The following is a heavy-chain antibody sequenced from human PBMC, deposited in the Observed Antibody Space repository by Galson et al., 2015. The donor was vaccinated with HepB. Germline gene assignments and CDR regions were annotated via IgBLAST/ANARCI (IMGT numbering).Heavy chain of an antibody. CDR2: ISFSGKYT. CDR3: VRPRGEGAGDCRNWYFDL. J-gene: IGHJ2*01. Sequence: SLRLSCAASGFTFNNYPMHWVRQAPGKGLEWVTVISFSGKYTNYADFGKGRFTISRDNSKNALYLQMNSLRVEDTALYYCVRPRGEGAGDCRNWYFDLWGRGTLVTVS. CDR1: GFTFNNYP. D-gene: IGHD2-21*02. V-gene: IGHV3-30*04.